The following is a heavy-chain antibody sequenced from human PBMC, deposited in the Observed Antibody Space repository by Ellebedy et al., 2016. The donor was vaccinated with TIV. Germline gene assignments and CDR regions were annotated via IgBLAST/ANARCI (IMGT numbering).Heavy chain of an antibody. CDR2: ISAISSFI. J-gene: IGHJ4*02. V-gene: IGHV3-21*01. D-gene: IGHD4-17*01. CDR1: GFTFSSYT. Sequence: GESLKISCTASGFTFSSYTMNWVRQAPGKGLEWVSSISAISSFIYYADSVKGRFTISRDNAKNSLYLQMNSLRGDDTAVYYCASLRNDYGDYVGNWGQGTLVTVSS. CDR3: ASLRNDYGDYVGN.